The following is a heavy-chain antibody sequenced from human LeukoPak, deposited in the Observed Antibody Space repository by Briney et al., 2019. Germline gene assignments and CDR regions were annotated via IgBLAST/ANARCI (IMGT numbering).Heavy chain of an antibody. J-gene: IGHJ6*03. CDR3: ARGEAGATSYYYYYYMDV. CDR2: INHSGST. CDR1: GGSFSGSY. Sequence: SETLSLTCAVYGGSFSGSYWTWIRQPPGKGLEWIGEINHSGSTNYNPSLKSRVTISVDTSKNQFSLKLNSVTAADTAVHYCARGEAGATSYYYYYYMDVWGKGTTVTVSS. D-gene: IGHD1-26*01. V-gene: IGHV4-34*01.